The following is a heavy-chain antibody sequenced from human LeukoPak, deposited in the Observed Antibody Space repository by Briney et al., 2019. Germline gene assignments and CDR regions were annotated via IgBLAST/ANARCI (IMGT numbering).Heavy chain of an antibody. J-gene: IGHJ4*02. V-gene: IGHV3-23*01. CDR3: ARMSSGYEDY. CDR2: ISTSGSTI. D-gene: IGHD3-22*01. CDR1: GFTFSTYA. Sequence: GESLKISCSGSGFTFSTYAMRWVRQAPGKGLEWVSAISTSGSTIYYADSVKGRFTISRDNSRNTVYLQMNSLRAEDTAVYYCARMSSGYEDYWGQGTLVTVSS.